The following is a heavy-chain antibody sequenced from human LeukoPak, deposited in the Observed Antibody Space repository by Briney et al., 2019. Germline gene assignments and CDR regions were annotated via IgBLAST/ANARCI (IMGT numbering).Heavy chain of an antibody. V-gene: IGHV1-2*06. CDR1: GYTFTGYY. J-gene: IGHJ4*02. D-gene: IGHD3-16*02. CDR2: INPNSGGT. Sequence: ASVKVSCKASGYTFTGYYMHWVRQAPGQGLEWMGRINPNSGGTNYAQKFQGRVTMTRDTSISTAYMELSRLRSDDTAVYYCANILSYDYVWGSYRPFDYWGQGTLSPSPQ. CDR3: ANILSYDYVWGSYRPFDY.